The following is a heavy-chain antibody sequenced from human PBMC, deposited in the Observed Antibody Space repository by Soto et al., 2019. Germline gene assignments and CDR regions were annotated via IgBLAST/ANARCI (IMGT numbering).Heavy chain of an antibody. CDR1: GGSFSGYY. Sequence: SETLSLTCAVYGGSFSGYYWSWIRQPPGKGLEWIGEINHSGSTNYNPSLKSRVTMTTDTSTSTAYMELRSLRSDDTAVYYCARGSRYCSSTSCYAFDYWGQGTLVTVSS. CDR2: INHSGST. CDR3: ARGSRYCSSTSCYAFDY. V-gene: IGHV4-34*01. J-gene: IGHJ4*02. D-gene: IGHD2-2*01.